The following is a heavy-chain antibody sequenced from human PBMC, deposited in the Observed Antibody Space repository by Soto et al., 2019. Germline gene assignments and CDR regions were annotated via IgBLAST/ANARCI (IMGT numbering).Heavy chain of an antibody. CDR2: ISSSSSYI. CDR1: GFTFSTYS. Sequence: EVQLVESGGGLVKPGGSLRLSCAASGFTFSTYSMNWVRQAPGKGLEWVSSISSSSSYIYYADSVKGRFTISRDNAKNSLYLQMNRLRAEDTAVYYCARDLNTYYDFWSGYYDYWGQGTLVTVSS. V-gene: IGHV3-21*01. D-gene: IGHD3-3*01. J-gene: IGHJ4*02. CDR3: ARDLNTYYDFWSGYYDY.